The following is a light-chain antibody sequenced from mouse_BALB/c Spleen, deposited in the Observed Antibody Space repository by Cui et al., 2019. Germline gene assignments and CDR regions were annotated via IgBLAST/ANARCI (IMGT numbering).Light chain of an antibody. CDR3: QQWSSNPFT. V-gene: IGKV4-72*01. Sequence: QIVLSQSPAILSAPPGEKVTMTRRASSSVSYMHWYQQRPGSSPKPWIYATSNLASGVPARFSGSGSGTSYSLTISRVEAEDAATYYCQQWSSNPFTFGSGTKLEIK. CDR2: ATS. J-gene: IGKJ4*01. CDR1: SSVSY.